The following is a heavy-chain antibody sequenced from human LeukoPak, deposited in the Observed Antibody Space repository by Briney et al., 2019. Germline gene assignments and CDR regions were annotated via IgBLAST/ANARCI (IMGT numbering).Heavy chain of an antibody. V-gene: IGHV5-51*01. CDR3: AKVVAGIRCFDS. Sequence: GESLKISCKGSGYSFPSYWIGWVRQLPGKGLEGMGIIYPHYSDTRYSPSFQGQVTISADKSINTAYLQWSSLKASDTAIYYGAKVVAGIRCFDSWGQGTLVTVSS. J-gene: IGHJ4*02. CDR1: GYSFPSYW. CDR2: IYPHYSDT. D-gene: IGHD6-19*01.